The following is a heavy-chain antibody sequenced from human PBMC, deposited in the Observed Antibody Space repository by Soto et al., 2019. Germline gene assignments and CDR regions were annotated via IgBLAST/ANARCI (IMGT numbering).Heavy chain of an antibody. J-gene: IGHJ4*02. V-gene: IGHV3-30*18. CDR3: AKDLTGPYDFWSGYLDY. CDR2: ISYDGSNK. D-gene: IGHD3-3*01. Sequence: ESGGGVVQPGRSLRLSCAASGFTFSSYGMHWVRQAPGKGLEGVAVISYDGSNKYYADSVKGRFTISRDNSKNTLYLQMNSLRAEDTAVYYCAKDLTGPYDFWSGYLDYWGQGTLVTVSS. CDR1: GFTFSSYG.